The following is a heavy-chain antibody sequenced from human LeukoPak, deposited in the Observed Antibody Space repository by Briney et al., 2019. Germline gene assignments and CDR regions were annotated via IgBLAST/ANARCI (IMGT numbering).Heavy chain of an antibody. CDR3: AREGYDILTGYQIYYYGMDV. Sequence: SETLSLTCTVSGGSISSYYWSWIRQPPGKGLEWIGYIYYSGSTNYNPSLKSRVTISVDTSKNQFSLKLSSVTAADTAVYYCAREGYDILTGYQIYYYGMDVWGKGTTVTVSS. CDR1: GGSISSYY. J-gene: IGHJ6*04. CDR2: IYYSGST. D-gene: IGHD3-9*01. V-gene: IGHV4-59*01.